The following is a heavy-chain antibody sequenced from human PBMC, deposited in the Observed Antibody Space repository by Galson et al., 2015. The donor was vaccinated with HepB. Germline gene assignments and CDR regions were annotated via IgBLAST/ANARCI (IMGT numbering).Heavy chain of an antibody. V-gene: IGHV3-33*06. CDR1: GFTFSSNG. Sequence: SLRLSCAASGFTFSSNGMHWVRQAPGKGLEWVAVIWYDGGKKYYADSVKGRFTISRDNSKNTLYLQMNTLRAEDTAVYHCAKGTYDSSGYLRVDYWGQGTLVTVSS. CDR3: AKGTYDSSGYLRVDY. CDR2: IWYDGGKK. J-gene: IGHJ4*02. D-gene: IGHD3-22*01.